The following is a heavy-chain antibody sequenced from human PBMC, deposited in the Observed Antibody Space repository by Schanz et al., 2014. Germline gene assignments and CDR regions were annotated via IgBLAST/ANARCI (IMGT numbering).Heavy chain of an antibody. CDR3: ARPALWFGDNCFDP. J-gene: IGHJ5*02. CDR1: GFTFSSYW. Sequence: EVQLVESGGGLVQPGGSLRLSCAASGFTFSSYWMHWVRQVPGKGLVRVSRINSDGSTTSYAGSVTGRCTISRDNAKNTLYLQMTNQRAEYTSVYFCARPALWFGDNCFDPWGQGTLVTVSS. CDR2: INSDGSTT. D-gene: IGHD3-10*01. V-gene: IGHV3-74*01.